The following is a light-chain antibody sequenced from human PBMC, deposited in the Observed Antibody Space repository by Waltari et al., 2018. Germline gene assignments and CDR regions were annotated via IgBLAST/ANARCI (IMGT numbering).Light chain of an antibody. V-gene: IGLV1-40*01. CDR3: QSYDSSLSGGV. Sequence: QSVLTQPPSVSGAPGQRVTIPCTGSSPTIGAGYDVHWYQQLPGTAPKLLIYGNSNRPSGVPDRFSGSKSGTSASLAITGLQAEDEADYYCQSYDSSLSGGVFGGGTKLTVL. J-gene: IGLJ2*01. CDR2: GNS. CDR1: SPTIGAGYD.